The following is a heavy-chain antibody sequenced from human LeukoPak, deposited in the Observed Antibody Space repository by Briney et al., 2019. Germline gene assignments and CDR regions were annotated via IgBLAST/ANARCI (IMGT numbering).Heavy chain of an antibody. J-gene: IGHJ5*02. Sequence: SVKVSCKASGGTFSSYAISWVRQAPGQGLEWMGGIIPIFGTANYAQKFQGRVTITADESTSTAYMEPSSLRSEDTAVYYCAKTAGIAAAGAFDPWGQGTLVTVSS. CDR1: GGTFSSYA. V-gene: IGHV1-69*01. CDR2: IIPIFGTA. D-gene: IGHD6-13*01. CDR3: AKTAGIAAAGAFDP.